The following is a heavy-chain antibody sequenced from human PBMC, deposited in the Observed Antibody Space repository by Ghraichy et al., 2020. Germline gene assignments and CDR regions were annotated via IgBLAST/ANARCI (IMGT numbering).Heavy chain of an antibody. CDR1: GYTFTGYY. Sequence: ASVKVSCKASGYTFTGYYMHWVRQAPGQGLEWMGWINPNSGGTNYAQKFQGRVTMTRDTSISTAYMELSRLRSDDTAVYYCARVQGWLQFPGAFDIWGQGTMVTVSS. V-gene: IGHV1-2*02. D-gene: IGHD5-24*01. CDR3: ARVQGWLQFPGAFDI. J-gene: IGHJ3*02. CDR2: INPNSGGT.